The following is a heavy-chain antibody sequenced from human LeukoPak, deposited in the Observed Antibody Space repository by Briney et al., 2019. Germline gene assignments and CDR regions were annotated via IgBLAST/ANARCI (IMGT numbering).Heavy chain of an antibody. V-gene: IGHV4-39*01. CDR3: VSPRGFSYGYFDY. D-gene: IGHD5-18*01. CDR1: GGSISSGSAY. J-gene: IGHJ4*02. CDR2: IYYSKNT. Sequence: SETLSLTCTVSGGSISSGSAYWGWIRPPPGKGLEWIGSIYYSKNTYYNPSLKSRVTISADTSKNQFSLTLGSVSATDTAVYYCVSPRGFSYGYFDYWGQGTLVTVSS.